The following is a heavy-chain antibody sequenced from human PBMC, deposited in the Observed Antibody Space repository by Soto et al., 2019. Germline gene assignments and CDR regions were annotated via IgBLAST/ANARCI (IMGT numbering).Heavy chain of an antibody. D-gene: IGHD3-10*01. CDR3: ADSWLPTSY. J-gene: IGHJ4*02. V-gene: IGHV3-21*01. CDR2: ISSTSNYI. Sequence: PWGSLRLSWAASVVTFTMYGMNWVRQAPGKGLEWFSSISSTSNYIYYADSVNGRFTISRDNAKSTLYLQMNSLTVEDGAVYYCADSWLPTSYWGQGTLVTVSS. CDR1: VVTFTMYG.